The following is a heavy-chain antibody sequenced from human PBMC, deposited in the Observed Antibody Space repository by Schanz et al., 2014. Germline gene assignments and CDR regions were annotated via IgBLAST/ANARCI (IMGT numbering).Heavy chain of an antibody. Sequence: QVQLVQSGAEVKKPGASVKVSCKASGYTFISYGIKWVRQAPGQGLEWMGWISAYNGHTDYAQKLQGRVTLTTDKSTSTAYMELSSLRSDDTAVYYCARGGGPEDVFDIWGQGTILTVSS. CDR2: ISAYNGHT. CDR1: GYTFISYG. D-gene: IGHD5-12*01. CDR3: ARGGGPEDVFDI. J-gene: IGHJ3*02. V-gene: IGHV1-18*01.